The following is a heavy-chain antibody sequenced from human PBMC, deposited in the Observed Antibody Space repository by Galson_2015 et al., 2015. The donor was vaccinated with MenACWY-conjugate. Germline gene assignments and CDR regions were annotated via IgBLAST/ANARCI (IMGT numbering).Heavy chain of an antibody. Sequence: SLRLSCAASGFTFSSFWMSWVRQAPGKGLECVANIKQDGSEKYYVDSVKGRFTISRDNAQNSLYLQINSLRAEDTAVYYCARGGATGGAFRYWGQGTLVTVPS. CDR3: ARGGATGGAFRY. CDR1: GFTFSSFW. V-gene: IGHV3-7*03. D-gene: IGHD2-21*01. CDR2: IKQDGSEK. J-gene: IGHJ4*02.